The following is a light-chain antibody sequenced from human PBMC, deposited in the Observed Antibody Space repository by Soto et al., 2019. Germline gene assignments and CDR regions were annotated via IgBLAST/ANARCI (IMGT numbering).Light chain of an antibody. CDR1: SNDVGGYNY. J-gene: IGLJ3*02. CDR2: DVN. CDR3: CSYAGSYSWV. V-gene: IGLV2-11*01. Sequence: QSALTQPRSVSGSPGQSVTISCTGTSNDVGGYNYVSWYQQPPGKAPKLMIYDVNKRPPGVPDRFSGSKSGNTASLTISGLQAEDEADYYCCSYAGSYSWVFVGGTKLTVL.